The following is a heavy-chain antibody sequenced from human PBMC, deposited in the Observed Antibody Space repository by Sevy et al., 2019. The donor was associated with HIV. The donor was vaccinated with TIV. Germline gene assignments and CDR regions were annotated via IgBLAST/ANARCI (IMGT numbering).Heavy chain of an antibody. D-gene: IGHD3-3*01. CDR2: ISTSSGYI. CDR1: VFTFSNYN. CDR3: TRDKTILEGRYGMDV. V-gene: IGHV3-21*01. Sequence: GGSLRLSCAASVFTFSNYNMNWVRQAPGKGLEWVSFISTSSGYIYYADSVKGQFTISRDNAKNSLYLQMNSLRAEDTAVYYCTRDKTILEGRYGMDVWGQGTTVTVSS. J-gene: IGHJ6*02.